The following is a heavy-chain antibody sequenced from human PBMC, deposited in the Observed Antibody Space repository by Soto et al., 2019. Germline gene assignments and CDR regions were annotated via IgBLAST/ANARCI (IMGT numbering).Heavy chain of an antibody. J-gene: IGHJ4*02. V-gene: IGHV3-23*01. CDR2: ISGSGGST. CDR3: ARDDYGGNSGDYFDY. D-gene: IGHD4-17*01. Sequence: GESLKISCAASGFTFSSYAISWVRQAPGKGLEWVSAISGSGGSTYYADSVKGRFTISRDNSKNSLYLQMNSLRAEDTAVYYCARDDYGGNSGDYFDYWGQGTLVTVSS. CDR1: GFTFSSYA.